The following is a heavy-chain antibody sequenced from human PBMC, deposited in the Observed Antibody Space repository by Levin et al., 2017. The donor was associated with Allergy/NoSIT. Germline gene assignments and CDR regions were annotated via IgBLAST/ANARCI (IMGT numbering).Heavy chain of an antibody. CDR1: GFTFSSYW. D-gene: IGHD3-3*01. CDR3: ARVDGEGFLEWHYGMDV. J-gene: IGHJ6*02. Sequence: GGSLRLSCAASGFTFSSYWMSWVRQAPGKGLEWVANIKQDGSEKYYVDSVKGRFTISRDNAKNSLYLQMNSLRAEDTAVYYCARVDGEGFLEWHYGMDVWGQGTTVTVSS. CDR2: IKQDGSEK. V-gene: IGHV3-7*01.